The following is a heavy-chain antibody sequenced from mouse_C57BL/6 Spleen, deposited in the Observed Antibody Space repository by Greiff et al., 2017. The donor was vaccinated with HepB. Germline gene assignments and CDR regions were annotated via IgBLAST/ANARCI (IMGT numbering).Heavy chain of an antibody. CDR2: IDPEDGET. J-gene: IGHJ3*01. D-gene: IGHD2-4*01. CDR1: GFNIKDYY. V-gene: IGHV14-2*01. CDR3: ASVYYDYDSPLAY. Sequence: EVQLQQSGAELVKPGASVKLSCTASGFNIKDYYMHWVKQRTEQGLEWIGRIDPEDGETKYAPKFKGKATITADTSSNTAYLQLSSLTSEDNAVYYCASVYYDYDSPLAYWGQGTLVTVSA.